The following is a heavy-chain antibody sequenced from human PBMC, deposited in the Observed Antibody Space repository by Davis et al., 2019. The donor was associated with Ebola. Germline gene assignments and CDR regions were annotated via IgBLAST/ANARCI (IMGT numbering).Heavy chain of an antibody. J-gene: IGHJ5*02. D-gene: IGHD3-16*01. CDR3: ARRGTGWFDP. V-gene: IGHV1-18*01. CDR2: ISAYNGNT. CDR1: RYTFTTYG. Sequence: ASVKVSCMASRYTFTTYGISWVRQAPGQGLEWMGWISAYNGNTNYAQKLQGRVTMTTDTSTSTAYMELRSLRSDDTAVYYWARRGTGWFDPWGQGTLVTVSS.